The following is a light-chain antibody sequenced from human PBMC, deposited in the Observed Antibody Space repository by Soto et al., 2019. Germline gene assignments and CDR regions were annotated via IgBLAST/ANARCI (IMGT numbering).Light chain of an antibody. J-gene: IGLJ2*01. V-gene: IGLV6-57*03. CDR2: DGN. CDR1: SGSIASNS. CDR3: QSYDGRVVL. Sequence: NFMLTQPHSVSESPGKTVTISCTRSSGSIASNSVQWYQQRPGSAPTTVIYDGNQRPYGVPDRFSGSIDSSSNSASLTISGLRTEDESDYSCQSYDGRVVLFGGGTKLTVL.